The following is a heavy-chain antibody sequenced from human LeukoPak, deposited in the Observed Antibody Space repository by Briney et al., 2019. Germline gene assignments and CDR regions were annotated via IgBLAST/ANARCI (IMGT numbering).Heavy chain of an antibody. CDR3: ARVRNYPDAFDI. D-gene: IGHD3-16*02. CDR2: IYSSGTT. J-gene: IGHJ3*02. CDR1: GDSISTYY. Sequence: SETLSLTCAVSGDSISTYYWSWIRQPPGKGLEWIGYIYSSGTTNNPSLRSRVTISLDTSKNQFSLRLSSVTAADTALYYCARVRNYPDAFDIWSHGTMVTVSS. V-gene: IGHV4-59*01.